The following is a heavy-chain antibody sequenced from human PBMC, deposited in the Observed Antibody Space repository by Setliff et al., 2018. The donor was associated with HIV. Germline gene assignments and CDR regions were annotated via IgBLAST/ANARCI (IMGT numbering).Heavy chain of an antibody. V-gene: IGHV3-74*01. CDR1: GFIFSSAY. CDR3: AKGAGQFLEWFSLRYFDY. CDR2: VKSDGSDP. D-gene: IGHD3-3*01. J-gene: IGHJ4*02. Sequence: PGGSLRLSCAASGFIFSSAYMHWLRRAPGEGLVWVSRVKSDGSDPDYADSLKGRFTISRDNAKNTLYLQMNGLRVEDTAVYYCAKGAGQFLEWFSLRYFDYWGQGTLVTVSS.